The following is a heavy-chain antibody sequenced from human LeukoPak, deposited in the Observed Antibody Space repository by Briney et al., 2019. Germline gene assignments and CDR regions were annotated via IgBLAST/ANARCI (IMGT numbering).Heavy chain of an antibody. CDR1: GFTFSSYA. Sequence: PGGSLRLSCAASGFTFSSYAMSWVRQAPGKGLEWVSAISGSGGSTYYADSVKGRFTISRDNSKNTLYLQMNSLRAEDTAVYYCAKGLENYYDSSGYSPFDYWGQGTLVTVSS. V-gene: IGHV3-23*01. J-gene: IGHJ4*02. CDR2: ISGSGGST. CDR3: AKGLENYYDSSGYSPFDY. D-gene: IGHD3-22*01.